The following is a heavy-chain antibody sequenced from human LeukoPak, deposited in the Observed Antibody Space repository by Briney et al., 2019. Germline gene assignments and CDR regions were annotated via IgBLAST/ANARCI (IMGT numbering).Heavy chain of an antibody. CDR2: INSDGGGA. V-gene: IGHV3-74*01. J-gene: IGHJ5*02. Sequence: PGGSLRLSCAASGFTFSTYYMHWVRQAPGKGLVWISRINSDGGGAIYADSVKGRFTVSRDNAKNTLYLQMNSLRAEDTAVYYCARDVPHNWFDTWGQGTLVTVSS. CDR3: ARDVPHNWFDT. CDR1: GFTFSTYY.